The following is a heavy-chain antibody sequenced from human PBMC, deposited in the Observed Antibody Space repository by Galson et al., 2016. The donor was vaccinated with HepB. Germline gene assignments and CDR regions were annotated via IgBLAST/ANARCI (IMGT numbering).Heavy chain of an antibody. CDR3: ARDPTPVGYSYGGEADV. V-gene: IGHV3-48*02. J-gene: IGHJ6*02. Sequence: SLRLSCAASEFTFSKAWMSWVRQAPGKGLEWVSYISGSSSTIYYADSVKGRFTISRDNAKNSLYLQMNSLRNEDTALYYCARDPTPVGYSYGGEADVWGQGTTVTVSS. CDR2: ISGSSSTI. CDR1: EFTFSKAW. D-gene: IGHD5-18*01.